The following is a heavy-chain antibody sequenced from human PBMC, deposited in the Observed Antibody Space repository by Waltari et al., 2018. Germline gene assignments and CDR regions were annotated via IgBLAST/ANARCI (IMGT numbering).Heavy chain of an antibody. V-gene: IGHV4-39*01. CDR1: GGSISRRSYY. CDR2: IYYGGSS. J-gene: IGHJ4*02. D-gene: IGHD3-10*01. Sequence: QLQLQESGPGLVKPSETLSLTCTVSGGSISRRSYYWAWIRQTPATGLEWIGNIYYGGSSYYNPSLKGRVTISVDTFKNQFSLKVNSVTAADTAVYFCARLDSPMVRGVLFDYWGRGSLVTVSS. CDR3: ARLDSPMVRGVLFDY.